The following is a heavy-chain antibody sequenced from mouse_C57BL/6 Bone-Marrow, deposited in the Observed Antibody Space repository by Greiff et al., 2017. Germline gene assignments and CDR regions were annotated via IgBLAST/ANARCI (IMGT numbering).Heavy chain of an antibody. D-gene: IGHD1-1*01. CDR2: ICYAGSN. Sequence: EESGPGLVQPSQSLSLTCSVTGYSITSGYYWNCIRPFPGNKLEWMGYICYAGSNNSHPSLTNRISFTRYPSKNQFFLKLNSVTTEDTATDYCARSPYDYGSSGWFAYWGQGTLVTVSA. J-gene: IGHJ3*01. CDR3: ARSPYDYGSSGWFAY. V-gene: IGHV3-6*01. CDR1: GYSITSGYY.